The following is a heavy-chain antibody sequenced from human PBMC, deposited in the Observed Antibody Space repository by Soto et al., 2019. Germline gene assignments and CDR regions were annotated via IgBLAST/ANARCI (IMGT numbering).Heavy chain of an antibody. CDR2: IYYSGST. D-gene: IGHD4-17*01. CDR3: ARSMTTVTTNDY. V-gene: IGHV4-30-4*01. J-gene: IGHJ4*02. CDR1: GGSISSGDYY. Sequence: SETLSLTCTVSGGSISSGDYYWSWIRQPPGKGLEWIGYIYYSGSTYYNPSLKSRVTISVDTSKNQFSLKLSSVTAADTAVYYCARSMTTVTTNDYWGQGSLVTVSS.